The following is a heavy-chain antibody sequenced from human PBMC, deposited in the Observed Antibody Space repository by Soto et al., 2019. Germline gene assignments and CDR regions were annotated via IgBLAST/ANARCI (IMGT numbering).Heavy chain of an antibody. V-gene: IGHV1-69*02. CDR2: ITPVLGIA. CDR3: ARGGAVAGDPNLQRYYYGMDV. D-gene: IGHD6-19*01. Sequence: QVQLVQSGAEVKKPGSSVKVSCEASGRTFSSYSIIWVRQAPGQGLEWMGRITPVLGIANYAQKFQGRVTITAAKSTSTAYMDLSSLTFEDTAVYYCARGGAVAGDPNLQRYYYGMDVWGQGTTVTVSS. CDR1: GRTFSSYS. J-gene: IGHJ6*02.